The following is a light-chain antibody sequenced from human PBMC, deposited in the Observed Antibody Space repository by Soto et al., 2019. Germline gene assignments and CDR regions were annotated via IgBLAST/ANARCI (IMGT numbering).Light chain of an antibody. CDR3: QQYDNWPRT. J-gene: IGKJ3*01. CDR1: QSIGSN. V-gene: IGKV3-15*01. Sequence: EIVMTQSPATLSVSPGERATLSCRASQSIGSNLAWYQQIPGQAPRLLIYGASTRATGIPARFSGSGSGTELTLTISSLQSEDFAVYYCQQYDNWPRTFGPGTKVNIK. CDR2: GAS.